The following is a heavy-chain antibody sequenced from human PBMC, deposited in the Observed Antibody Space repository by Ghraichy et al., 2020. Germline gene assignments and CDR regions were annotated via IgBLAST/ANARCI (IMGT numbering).Heavy chain of an antibody. CDR3: ARKSAYSSGWDY. Sequence: GGSLRLSCAASGFTVSSNYMSWVRQAPGKGLEWVSVIYSGGSTYYADSVKGRFTISRDNSNNTLYLQMNSLRAEDTAVYYCARKSAYSSGWDYWGQGTLVTVSS. CDR2: IYSGGST. D-gene: IGHD6-19*01. CDR1: GFTVSSNY. J-gene: IGHJ4*02. V-gene: IGHV3-53*01.